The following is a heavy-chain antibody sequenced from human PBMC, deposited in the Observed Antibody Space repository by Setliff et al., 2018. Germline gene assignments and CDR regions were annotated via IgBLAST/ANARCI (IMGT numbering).Heavy chain of an antibody. D-gene: IGHD3-22*01. CDR3: ARDSREYYFDY. J-gene: IGHJ4*02. CDR1: GFSFGISGMR. Sequence: GSGPTLVNPTQTLTLTCTYSGFSFGISGMRLSWTRQAPGKALEWLARVDWDDDKFYSTSLATRLTISKDTFKNQVILTMTNMDPADTATYFCARDSREYYFDYWGQGILVTVSS. V-gene: IGHV2-70*04. CDR2: VDWDDDK.